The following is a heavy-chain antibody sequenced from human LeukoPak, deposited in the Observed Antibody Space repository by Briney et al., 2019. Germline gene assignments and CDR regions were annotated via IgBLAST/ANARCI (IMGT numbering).Heavy chain of an antibody. CDR1: GFAFSDYW. V-gene: IGHV3-7*01. CDR3: ARDIREDSGSSGSLGNWFDP. J-gene: IGHJ5*02. D-gene: IGHD5-12*01. Sequence: GGSLRLSCAASGFAFSDYWMNWVRQAPGKGLEWVANIKQDGSEKYYVDSVTGRFTISRDNVKNSLYLQMNSLRAEDTAVYYCARDIREDSGSSGSLGNWFDPWGQGTLVTVSS. CDR2: IKQDGSEK.